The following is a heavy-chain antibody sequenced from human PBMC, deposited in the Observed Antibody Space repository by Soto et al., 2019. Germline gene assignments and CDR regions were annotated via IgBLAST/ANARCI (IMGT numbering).Heavy chain of an antibody. Sequence: GGSLRLSCVASGFIFSNNWMSWVRQAPGKGLEWVASIQPDGSGKFHMDSVRGRFTISRGNAKTSLYLQMNSLRAEDTAVYYCANPTDLDYWGQGTLVTVSS. CDR1: GFIFSNNW. D-gene: IGHD4-4*01. V-gene: IGHV3-7*01. J-gene: IGHJ4*02. CDR3: ANPTDLDY. CDR2: IQPDGSGK.